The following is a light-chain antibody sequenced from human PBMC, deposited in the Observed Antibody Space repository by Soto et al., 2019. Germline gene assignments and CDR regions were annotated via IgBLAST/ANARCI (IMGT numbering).Light chain of an antibody. CDR2: GAS. J-gene: IGKJ2*01. CDR3: QHYNNWPPYN. V-gene: IGKV3-15*01. CDR1: QDVSTN. Sequence: ETVMTQSPDTLSVSPGESATLSCRASQDVSTNLAWFHQKPGQTPRLVLYGASKRATGIPARFSGSGSGRNFTLTISSLQSEDFGVYYCQHYNNWPPYNFGQGTKVEIK.